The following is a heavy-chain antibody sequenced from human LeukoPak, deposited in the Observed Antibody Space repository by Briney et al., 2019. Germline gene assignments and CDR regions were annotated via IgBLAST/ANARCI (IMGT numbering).Heavy chain of an antibody. J-gene: IGHJ4*02. CDR1: GFTFSSYG. CDR3: AKERDIVVVPAAMWDY. D-gene: IGHD2-2*01. CDR2: ISGSGGST. V-gene: IGHV3-23*01. Sequence: GGSLRLSRAASGFTFSSYGMSWVRQAPGKGLEWVSAISGSGGSTYYADSVKGRFTISRDNSKNTLYLQMNSLRAEDKAVYYCAKERDIVVVPAAMWDYWGQGTLVTVSS.